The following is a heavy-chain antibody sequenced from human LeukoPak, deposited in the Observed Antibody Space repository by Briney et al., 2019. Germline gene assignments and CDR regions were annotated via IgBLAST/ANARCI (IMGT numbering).Heavy chain of an antibody. CDR2: INHSGST. V-gene: IGHV4-34*01. CDR1: GGSFSGYY. CDR3: ARERTMVRGMSWFDP. J-gene: IGHJ5*02. D-gene: IGHD3-10*01. Sequence: SGTLSLTCAVYGGSFSGYYWSWIRQPPGKGLEWIGEINHSGSTNYNPSLKSRVTISVDTSKNQFSLKLSSVTAADTAVYYCARERTMVRGMSWFDPWGQGTLVTVSS.